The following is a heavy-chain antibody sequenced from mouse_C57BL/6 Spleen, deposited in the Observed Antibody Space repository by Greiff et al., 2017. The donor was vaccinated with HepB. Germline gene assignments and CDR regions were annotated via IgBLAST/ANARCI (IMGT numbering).Heavy chain of an antibody. D-gene: IGHD2-4*01. V-gene: IGHV1-76*01. CDR3: ARADYDYEYYAMDY. CDR2: IYPGSGNT. J-gene: IGHJ4*01. CDR1: GYTFTDYY. Sequence: QVQLQQSGAELVRPGASVKLSCKASGYTFTDYYINWVKQRPGQGLEWIARIYPGSGNTYYNEKFKGKATLTAEKSSSTAYMQLSSLTSEDSAVYFCARADYDYEYYAMDYWGQGTSVTVSS.